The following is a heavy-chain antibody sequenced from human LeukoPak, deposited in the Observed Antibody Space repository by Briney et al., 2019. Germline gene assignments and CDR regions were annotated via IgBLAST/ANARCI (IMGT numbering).Heavy chain of an antibody. CDR2: ISAYNGNT. Sequence: GASVKVSCKASGYTFTSYGISWVRQAPGQGLEWMGWISAYNGNTNYAQKLQGRVTMTTDTSTSTAYMELRSLRSDDTAVYYCARVVLTYYDYVWGSYRLMDYWGQGTLVTVSS. CDR1: GYTFTSYG. CDR3: ARVVLTYYDYVWGSYRLMDY. J-gene: IGHJ4*02. D-gene: IGHD3-16*02. V-gene: IGHV1-18*01.